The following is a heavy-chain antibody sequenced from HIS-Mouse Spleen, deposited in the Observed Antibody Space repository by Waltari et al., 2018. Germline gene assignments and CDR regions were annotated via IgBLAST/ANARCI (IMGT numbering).Heavy chain of an antibody. CDR1: GGSISRTSYS. D-gene: IGHD6-13*01. V-gene: IGHV4-39*07. CDR3: AREIPYSSSWYDWYFDL. J-gene: IGHJ2*01. Sequence: QLQLQESGPGLVKPSETLSLTCTVSGGSISRTSYSFVWISQPPGKGLEWIGSIYYSGSTYYNPSLKSRVTISVDTSKNQFSLKLSSVTAADTAVYYCAREIPYSSSWYDWYFDLWGRGTLVTVSS. CDR2: IYYSGST.